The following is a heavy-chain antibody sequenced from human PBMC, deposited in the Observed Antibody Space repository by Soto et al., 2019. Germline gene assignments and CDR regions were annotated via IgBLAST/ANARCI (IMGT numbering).Heavy chain of an antibody. J-gene: IGHJ6*02. CDR3: ARGVGYATPDYYYYGMDV. CDR1: GGSISSNGYS. CDR2: ISYSGST. V-gene: IGHV4-39*07. Sequence: SENLSLTCTVSGGSISSNGYSWGLICQPPGKGLEWIGTISYSGSTYYNPSLKSRVTMSVDTSNNQFSLKLSSVTAADTAVYYCARGVGYATPDYYYYGMDVWGQGTTVT. D-gene: IGHD2-2*01.